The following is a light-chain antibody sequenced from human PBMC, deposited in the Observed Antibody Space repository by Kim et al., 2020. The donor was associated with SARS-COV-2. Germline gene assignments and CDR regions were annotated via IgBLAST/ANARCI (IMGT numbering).Light chain of an antibody. Sequence: DIRMTQSPSSLSASVGDRVTITCRASQSISSYLNWYQQKPGKAPKLLIYAASSLQSRVPSRFSGSGSGTDFTLTISSLQPEDFATYYCQQSYSTPYTFGQGTKLEI. CDR2: AAS. V-gene: IGKV1-39*01. CDR1: QSISSY. J-gene: IGKJ2*01. CDR3: QQSYSTPYT.